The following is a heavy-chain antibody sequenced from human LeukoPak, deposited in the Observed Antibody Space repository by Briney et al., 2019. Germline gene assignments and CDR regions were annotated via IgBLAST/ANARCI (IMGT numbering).Heavy chain of an antibody. J-gene: IGHJ4*02. CDR1: GFTFDDYG. Sequence: GGSLRLSCAASGFTFDDYGMTWVRQAPGKGLEWVSTISDSGGGAYYADSVKGRFTISRDSSRSTLYLQMNSLRAEDTAVYYCAKAARPLAAAGPLDYWGQGTLVTVSS. CDR2: ISDSGGGA. D-gene: IGHD6-13*01. V-gene: IGHV3-23*01. CDR3: AKAARPLAAAGPLDY.